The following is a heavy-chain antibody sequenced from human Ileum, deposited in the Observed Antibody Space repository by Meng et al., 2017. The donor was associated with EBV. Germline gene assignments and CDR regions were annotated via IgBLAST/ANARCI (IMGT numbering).Heavy chain of an antibody. CDR3: ASRELAPFDY. CDR1: GGSFSSRKYY. J-gene: IGHJ4*02. D-gene: IGHD1-26*01. V-gene: IGHV4-39*07. CDR2: IYYSGTT. Sequence: QLQLQESGPGLVQPSETLSRTCSVSGGSFSSRKYYWGWIRQPPGQALEWIASIYYSGTTYYNPSLQSRVSISVDKSKNQVSLNMTSMTAADTAVYYCASRELAPFDYWGQGTLVTVSS.